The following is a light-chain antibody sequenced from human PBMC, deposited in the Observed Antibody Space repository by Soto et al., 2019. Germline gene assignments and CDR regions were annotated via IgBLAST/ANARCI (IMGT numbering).Light chain of an antibody. CDR3: SSYTTSNTVL. CDR2: DVS. CDR1: SSDFGGYNY. V-gene: IGLV2-14*01. J-gene: IGLJ2*01. Sequence: QSVLTQPASVSGSPGQSITISCTGTSSDFGGYNYVSWYQQHPGKAPKLMIYDVSNRPSGVSSRFSGSKSGNTASLTISGLQAEDEADYYCSSYTTSNTVLFGGGTKLTVL.